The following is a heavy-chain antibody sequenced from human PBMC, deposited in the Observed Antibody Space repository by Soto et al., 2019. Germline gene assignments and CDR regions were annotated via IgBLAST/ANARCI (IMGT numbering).Heavy chain of an antibody. Sequence: ASVKVSCKASGGTFSSYAISWVRQAPGQGLEWMGGIIPIFGTANYAQKFQGRVTITADESTSTAYMELSSLRSEDTAVYYCASLSSGWGALLYYYGMDVWGQGTTVTVSS. CDR1: GGTFSSYA. CDR3: ASLSSGWGALLYYYGMDV. J-gene: IGHJ6*02. D-gene: IGHD6-19*01. V-gene: IGHV1-69*13. CDR2: IIPIFGTA.